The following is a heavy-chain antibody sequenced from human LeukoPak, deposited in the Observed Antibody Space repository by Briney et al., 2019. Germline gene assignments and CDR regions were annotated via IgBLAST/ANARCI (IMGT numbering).Heavy chain of an antibody. D-gene: IGHD3-22*01. CDR3: ATVSVYDSSSSFFASYYYYMDV. V-gene: IGHV4-59*11. CDR1: GDSISSQY. J-gene: IGHJ6*03. CDR2: MSDSGNT. Sequence: SETLSLTCTVSGDSISSQYWSWIRQPPGKGLEWIGLMSDSGNTKFRPSFQIRVILSVDRSKNQVSLKLTSVTAADTAVYYCATVSVYDSSSSFFASYYYYMDVWGKGTTVTVSS.